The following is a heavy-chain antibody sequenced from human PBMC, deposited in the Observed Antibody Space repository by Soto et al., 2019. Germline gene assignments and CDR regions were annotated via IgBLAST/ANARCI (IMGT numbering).Heavy chain of an antibody. V-gene: IGHV3-23*01. J-gene: IGHJ4*02. CDR2: ISGTGTTT. Sequence: GSLRAACTASGFTFSIYAMSWGRQAPGKGLEWVSTISGTGTTTYYADSVKGRFTISRDNSKNTLYLQMNSLRTEDTAVYYCVKAVYPLAFDYWGQGTLVTVYS. D-gene: IGHD2-8*01. CDR3: VKAVYPLAFDY. CDR1: GFTFSIYA.